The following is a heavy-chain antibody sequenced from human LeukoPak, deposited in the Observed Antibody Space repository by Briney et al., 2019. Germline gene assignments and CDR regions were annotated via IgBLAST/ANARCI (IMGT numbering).Heavy chain of an antibody. V-gene: IGHV1-18*01. D-gene: IGHD3-10*01. CDR2: ISAYNGNT. J-gene: IGHJ4*02. CDR1: GYTFTSYG. CDR3: ARQRAPMVRGVMLYYFDY. Sequence: GASVKVSCKASGYTFTSYGISWVRQAPGQGLEWMGWISAYNGNTNYAQKLQGRVTMTTDTSTSTAYMELRSLRSDDTAVYYCARQRAPMVRGVMLYYFDYWGQGTLVTVSS.